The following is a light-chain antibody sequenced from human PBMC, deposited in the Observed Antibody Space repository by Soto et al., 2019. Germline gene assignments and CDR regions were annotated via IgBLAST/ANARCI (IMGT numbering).Light chain of an antibody. V-gene: IGLV7-46*01. J-gene: IGLJ1*01. CDR3: LLSYSCASYV. Sequence: PSLAVSPGGTVTLPCGPSNGIVTSGHYPYWFQQKPGQAPRTLIYDTSNNPSGTPARFSGSLLGGKAALTLSGAQPVYVAEYYCLLSYSCASYVLGSRTKVNFL. CDR2: DTS. CDR1: NGIVTSGHY.